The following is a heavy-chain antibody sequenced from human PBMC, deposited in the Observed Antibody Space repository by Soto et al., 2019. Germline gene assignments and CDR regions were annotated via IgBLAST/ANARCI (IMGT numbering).Heavy chain of an antibody. D-gene: IGHD3-22*01. CDR2: ISCNGGSI. CDR1: GFTFGDYA. V-gene: IGHV3-9*01. CDR3: AKDIFIGSYYYDSSGRAFDI. Sequence: SLVLACAASGFTFGDYAMHWVRQAPGKGLEWVSGISCNGGSIGYADSVKGRFTISRDNAENSLYPQMNSLRAEDTALYYCAKDIFIGSYYYDSSGRAFDIWGLGTMVTV. J-gene: IGHJ3*02.